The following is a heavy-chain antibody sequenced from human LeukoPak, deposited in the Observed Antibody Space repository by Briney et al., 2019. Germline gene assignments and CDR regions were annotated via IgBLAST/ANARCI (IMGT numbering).Heavy chain of an antibody. CDR3: ARELGGDYYDSSGPLSFDP. Sequence: GGSLRLSCAASGFTFSSYSMNWVRQAPGKGLEWVANIKQDGSEKYYVDSVKGRFTISRDNAKNSLYLQMNSLRAEDTAVYYCARELGGDYYDSSGPLSFDPWGQGTLVTVSS. D-gene: IGHD3-22*01. J-gene: IGHJ5*02. CDR1: GFTFSSYS. CDR2: IKQDGSEK. V-gene: IGHV3-7*01.